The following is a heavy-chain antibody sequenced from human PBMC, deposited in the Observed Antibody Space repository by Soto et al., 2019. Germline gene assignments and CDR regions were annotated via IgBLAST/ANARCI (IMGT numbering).Heavy chain of an antibody. V-gene: IGHV3-23*01. J-gene: IGHJ4*02. CDR1: GFTFSNYA. CDR2: ISGSGLNT. D-gene: IGHD4-17*01. Sequence: GGSLRLSCAASGFTFSNYAVTWVRQAPGKGLEWVSTISGSGLNTDYADPVKGRFYISRDNSKNTLYLQMNSLRAEDTAVYYCAREYGDYPYFDYGGQGTLVTVSS. CDR3: AREYGDYPYFDY.